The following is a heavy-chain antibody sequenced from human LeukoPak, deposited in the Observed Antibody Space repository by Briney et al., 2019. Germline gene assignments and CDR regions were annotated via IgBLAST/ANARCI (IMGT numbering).Heavy chain of an antibody. CDR2: LYSGGST. D-gene: IGHD3-10*01. CDR3: ELFYLGSGTSDAFDI. Sequence: GGSLRLSCAASGFTVNKKHMTWARQAPGKGLEWGSVLYSGGSTYYADSVKGRFTISRDYSKDTLNLQMNSLRVEDTAVYYCELFYLGSGTSDAFDIWGHGTMVTVSS. V-gene: IGHV3-66*01. J-gene: IGHJ3*02. CDR1: GFTVNKKH.